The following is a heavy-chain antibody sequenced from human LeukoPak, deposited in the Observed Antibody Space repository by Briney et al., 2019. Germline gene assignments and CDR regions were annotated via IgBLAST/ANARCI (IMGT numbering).Heavy chain of an antibody. V-gene: IGHV3-7*01. Sequence: GGSLRLSCAASGLTFSSYWMSWVRQAPGKGLEWVANIKQDGSEKYYVDSVKGRFTIPRDNAKNSLYLQMNSLRAEDTAVYYCAREVISGWWGAFDIWGQGTMVTVSS. D-gene: IGHD6-19*01. CDR1: GLTFSSYW. J-gene: IGHJ3*02. CDR3: AREVISGWWGAFDI. CDR2: IKQDGSEK.